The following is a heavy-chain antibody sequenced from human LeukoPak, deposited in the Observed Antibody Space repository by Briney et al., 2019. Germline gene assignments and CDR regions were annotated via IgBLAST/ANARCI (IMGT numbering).Heavy chain of an antibody. D-gene: IGHD3-16*01. CDR1: GFSFSSYS. Sequence: GGSRRLSCAASGFSFSSYSMNWVRQAQGEGLEWVSSISSSSSYIYYADSVKGRFTISRDNAKNSLYLQMNSLRAEDTAVYYCARDRGLRLDYYMDVWGKGTTVTVSS. CDR2: ISSSSSYI. V-gene: IGHV3-21*01. CDR3: ARDRGLRLDYYMDV. J-gene: IGHJ6*03.